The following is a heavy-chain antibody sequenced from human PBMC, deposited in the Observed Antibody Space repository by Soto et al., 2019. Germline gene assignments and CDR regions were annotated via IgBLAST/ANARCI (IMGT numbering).Heavy chain of an antibody. CDR1: GGSFSDFA. CDR2: IIPMFAAT. CDR3: ARVAIVAVPAALSSYHDYTNYRFDS. V-gene: IGHV1-69*01. J-gene: IGHJ4*02. Sequence: QVQLAQSGAEMTKPGSSVKVSCRASGGSFSDFAFSWVRQAPGQGLEWMGGIIPMFAATKYAQRLQDRVTITADESTNTVYLALNSLTSEDTALYYCARVAIVAVPAALSSYHDYTNYRFDSWGQGTLVTVSS. D-gene: IGHD2-15*01.